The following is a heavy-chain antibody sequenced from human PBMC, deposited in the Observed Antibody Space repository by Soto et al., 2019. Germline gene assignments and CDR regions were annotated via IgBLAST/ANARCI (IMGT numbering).Heavy chain of an antibody. V-gene: IGHV4-4*02. CDR3: ARGERQQQRDT. CDR1: GDSISNTNW. Sequence: QVQLQESGPGLVKPSGTLSLTCAVSGDSISNTNWWSWVRQPPGKGLEWIGEIYHSGDTNSNPSLKSRVILSVDKSKNHFFLKVNSVTAADTAVYYCARGERQQQRDTWGRGILVTVSS. J-gene: IGHJ5*02. CDR2: IYHSGDT. D-gene: IGHD6-13*01.